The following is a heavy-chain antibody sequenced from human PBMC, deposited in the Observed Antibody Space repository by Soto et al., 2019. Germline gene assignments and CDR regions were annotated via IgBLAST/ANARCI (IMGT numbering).Heavy chain of an antibody. D-gene: IGHD6-6*01. CDR2: INHSGST. CDR3: ARGKYSSSYYYYYMDV. CDR1: GGSFSGYY. J-gene: IGHJ6*03. Sequence: SETLSLTCAVYGGSFSGYYWSWIRQPPGKGLEWIGEINHSGSTNYNPSLKSRVTISVDTSKNQFSLKLSSVTAADTAVYYCARGKYSSSYYYYYMDVWGKGTTVTVSS. V-gene: IGHV4-34*01.